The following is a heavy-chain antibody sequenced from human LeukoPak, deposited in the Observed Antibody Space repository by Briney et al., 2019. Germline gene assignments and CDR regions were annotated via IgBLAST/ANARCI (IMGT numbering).Heavy chain of an antibody. V-gene: IGHV3-21*01. CDR3: ACSGSYSEVVDY. CDR2: ISSSSSYI. Sequence: GGSLRLSCAASGFTFSSYSMNWVRQAPGKGLEWVSSISSSSSYIYYADSVKGRFTISRDNAKNSLYLQMNSLRAEDTAVYYCACSGSYSEVVDYWGQGTLVTVSS. CDR1: GFTFSSYS. J-gene: IGHJ4*02. D-gene: IGHD1-26*01.